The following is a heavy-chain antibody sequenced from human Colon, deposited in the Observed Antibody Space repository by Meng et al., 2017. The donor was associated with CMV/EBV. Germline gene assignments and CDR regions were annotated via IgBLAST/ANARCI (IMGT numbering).Heavy chain of an antibody. J-gene: IGHJ5*02. Sequence: FTSYHVHWLRQAPGQGLEWVGMINPADGGPTYAPRFQGRVTMTSDTSTSTVYVVLRSLRSDDTALYFCAREYCTTYRCSYNPHWYDPWGQGTLVTVSS. V-gene: IGHV1-46*01. CDR3: AREYCTTYRCSYNPHWYDP. D-gene: IGHD2-8*01. CDR1: FTSYH. CDR2: INPADGGP.